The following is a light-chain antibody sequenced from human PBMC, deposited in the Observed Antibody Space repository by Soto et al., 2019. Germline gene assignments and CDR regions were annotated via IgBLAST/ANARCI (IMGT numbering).Light chain of an antibody. CDR2: GAS. Sequence: EIVVTKSAGTLSLSPWDRATPACRASQNIGSNCLAWYQQRPGKAPRLLIHGASSMTSGIPDRFSGSGSGTEFTLTIGRLEPDDFAVYYCQQYGSYPRTFGQGTKVDIK. J-gene: IGKJ1*01. V-gene: IGKV3-20*01. CDR1: QNIGSNC. CDR3: QQYGSYPRT.